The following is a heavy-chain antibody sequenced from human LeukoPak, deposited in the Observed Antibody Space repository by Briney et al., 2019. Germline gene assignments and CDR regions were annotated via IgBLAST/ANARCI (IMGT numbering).Heavy chain of an antibody. CDR2: IYTSGST. V-gene: IGHV4-61*02. J-gene: IGHJ4*02. CDR3: ARAPYYYDSSGYYFDY. D-gene: IGHD3-22*01. CDR1: GGSISSGSYY. Sequence: SETLSLTCTVSGGSISSGSYYWSWIRQPAGKGLEWIGRIYTSGSTNYNPSLKSRVTISVDTSKNQFSLKLSSVTAADTAVYYCARAPYYYDSSGYYFDYWGQGTLVTVSS.